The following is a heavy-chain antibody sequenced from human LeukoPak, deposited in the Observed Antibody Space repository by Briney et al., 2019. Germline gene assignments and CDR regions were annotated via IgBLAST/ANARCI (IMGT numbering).Heavy chain of an antibody. D-gene: IGHD1-7*01. V-gene: IGHV3-21*01. J-gene: IGHJ4*02. Sequence: PGGSLRLSCAASGFTFSSYSMNWVRQAPGKGLEWVLSISSSSSYIYYADSVKGRFTISRDNAKNSLYLQMNSLRAEDTAVYYCARDTYNWNYGYDYWGQGTLVTVSS. CDR2: ISSSSSYI. CDR3: ARDTYNWNYGYDY. CDR1: GFTFSSYS.